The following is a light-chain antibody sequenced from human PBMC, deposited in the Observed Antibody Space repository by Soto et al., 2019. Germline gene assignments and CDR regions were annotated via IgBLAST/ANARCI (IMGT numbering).Light chain of an antibody. CDR3: QQRSHWPLT. V-gene: IGKV3-11*01. CDR2: DAS. Sequence: EIVMTQSPATLSVSPWXRATLSCRSCHSAGSHLAFYQQKVGKAPWLLMYDASNRAPGGPARFSGSGSATDFTLTISSLEPEDFAVYYRQQRSHWPLTFGGGTKVDIK. CDR1: HSAGSH. J-gene: IGKJ4*01.